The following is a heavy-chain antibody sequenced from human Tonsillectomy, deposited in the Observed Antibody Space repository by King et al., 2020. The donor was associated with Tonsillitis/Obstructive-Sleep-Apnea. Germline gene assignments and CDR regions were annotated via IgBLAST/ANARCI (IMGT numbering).Heavy chain of an antibody. Sequence: VQLQESGPGPVKPSETLSLTCTVSGGSIRTYYWSWIRQPPGKGLEWIGYIYYSGSTNYNPSLKNRVIISLDTSRKQFSLKLSSVTAADTAVYFCARHWGSDSGSFSDFDYWGQGTLVTVSS. CDR2: IYYSGST. CDR3: ARHWGSDSGSFSDFDY. CDR1: GGSIRTYY. V-gene: IGHV4-59*08. J-gene: IGHJ4*02. D-gene: IGHD3-10*01.